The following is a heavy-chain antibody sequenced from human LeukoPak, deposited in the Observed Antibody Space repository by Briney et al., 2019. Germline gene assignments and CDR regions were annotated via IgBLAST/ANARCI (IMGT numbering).Heavy chain of an antibody. CDR2: ISYDANIGSNK. CDR1: GFTFSRYA. V-gene: IGHV3-30-3*01. CDR3: ARDGGYDFWSGYYQDY. Sequence: PGRSLRLSCATSGFTFSRYAMHWVRHAPGKGLEWVALISYDANIGSNKYYADSVKGRFTISRDNSKNTLYLQMNSLRAEDTAVYYCARDGGYDFWSGYYQDYWGQGTLVTVSS. J-gene: IGHJ4*02. D-gene: IGHD3-3*01.